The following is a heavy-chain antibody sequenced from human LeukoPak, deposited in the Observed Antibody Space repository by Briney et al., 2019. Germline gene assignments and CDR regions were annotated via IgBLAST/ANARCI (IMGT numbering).Heavy chain of an antibody. CDR2: IPNDGSYK. CDR3: ARDDDKPDNGFDI. J-gene: IGHJ3*02. V-gene: IGHV3-33*01. CDR1: GFTFSSYG. D-gene: IGHD1-1*01. Sequence: GGSLRLSCAASGFTFSSYGMHWVRRAPARGLEGVAVIPNDGSYKYYADSVKGRLTISRDNAKNTLYLQMNSLRVEDTAVYYCARDDDKPDNGFDIWGQGTLVTVSS.